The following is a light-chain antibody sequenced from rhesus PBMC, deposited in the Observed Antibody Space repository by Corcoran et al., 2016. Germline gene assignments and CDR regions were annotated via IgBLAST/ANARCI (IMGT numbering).Light chain of an antibody. J-gene: IGKJ1*01. CDR3: QKYNTSPRT. CDR1: QSVGSS. Sequence: QVILTQSPATLSLSPGERATLSCRASQSVGSSLAWYQQKPGQAPRLPIYGASSRATDIPARFSGSGSGTEFTLTISSMEPEDCAVYYCQKYNTSPRTFGQGTKVEIK. CDR2: GAS. V-gene: IGKV3-53*01.